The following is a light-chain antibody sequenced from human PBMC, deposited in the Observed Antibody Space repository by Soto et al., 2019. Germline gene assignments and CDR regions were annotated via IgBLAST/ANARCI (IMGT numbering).Light chain of an antibody. J-gene: IGKJ4*01. CDR1: QNLLYSSNNKNY. CDR3: QQYYDTPLT. CDR2: WAS. V-gene: IGKV4-1*01. Sequence: DIVLTQSPDSVAVSLGERAAINCKSSQNLLYSSNNKNYFAWYQQKPGQPPKLLISWASTRESGVPDRFSGSGSGTDFTLSISNMQTEDAAVYYCQQYYDTPLTFGGGTKGEIK.